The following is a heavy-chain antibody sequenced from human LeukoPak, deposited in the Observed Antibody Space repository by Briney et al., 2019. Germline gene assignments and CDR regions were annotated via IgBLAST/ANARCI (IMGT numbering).Heavy chain of an antibody. CDR1: GGSFSDYY. CDR3: ARQARTTTVTKYYFDY. CDR2: VFHSGTT. V-gene: IGHV4-34*12. J-gene: IGHJ4*02. D-gene: IGHD4-17*01. Sequence: PSETLSLTCAVYGGSFSDYYWTWIRQTPGKGLEWIGEVFHSGTTNYIPSLKSRVSISVDTSKNQFSLKLSSVTAADTAVYYCARQARTTTVTKYYFDYWGQGTLVTVSS.